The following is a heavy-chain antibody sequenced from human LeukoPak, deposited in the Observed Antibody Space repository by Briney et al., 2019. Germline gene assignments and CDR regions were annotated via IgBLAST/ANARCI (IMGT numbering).Heavy chain of an antibody. D-gene: IGHD1-26*01. Sequence: PGGSLRLSCAASGFTFSSYEMNWVRQAPGKGLEWVSYISSSGSTIYYADSVKGRFTISRDNSKNTLYLQMNSPRAEDTAVYYCAKDSALLGPPDYWGQGTLVTVSS. CDR1: GFTFSSYE. V-gene: IGHV3-48*03. J-gene: IGHJ4*02. CDR3: AKDSALLGPPDY. CDR2: ISSSGSTI.